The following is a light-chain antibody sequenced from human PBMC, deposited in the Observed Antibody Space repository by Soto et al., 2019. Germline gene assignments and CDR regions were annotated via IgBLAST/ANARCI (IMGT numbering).Light chain of an antibody. Sequence: PLXLPVXXGXPASXXCRSXQXXXXXXXXXYLNWFQQRPGQSPRRLIYKVXXXXXXXXXXXXXXXXXXXXXXXISRVEAENVGVYYCMQGTHWPPTFGQGTKVEXK. CDR1: QXXXXXXXXXY. J-gene: IGKJ1*01. CDR3: MQGTHWPPT. V-gene: IGKV2-30*01. CDR2: KVX.